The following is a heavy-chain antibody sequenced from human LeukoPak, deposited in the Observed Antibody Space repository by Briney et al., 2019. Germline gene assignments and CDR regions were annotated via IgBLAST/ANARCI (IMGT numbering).Heavy chain of an antibody. CDR1: GYTLTELS. CDR2: FDPEDGET. V-gene: IGHV1-24*01. D-gene: IGHD4-11*01. CDR3: ARPLDYSRSHGMDV. Sequence: ALVKVSCKVSGYTLTELSMHWVRQAPGKGLEWMGGFDPEDGETIYAQKFQGRVTMTEDTSTDTAYMELSSLRSEDTAVYYCARPLDYSRSHGMDVWGQGTTVTVSS. J-gene: IGHJ6*02.